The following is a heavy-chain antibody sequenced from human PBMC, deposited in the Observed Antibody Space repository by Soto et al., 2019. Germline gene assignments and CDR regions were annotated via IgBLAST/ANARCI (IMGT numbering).Heavy chain of an antibody. D-gene: IGHD6-19*01. CDR3: ATGGGWLQNSNLRGLYFDY. V-gene: IGHV4-59*01. J-gene: IGHJ4*02. CDR1: GGSIRGSY. Sequence: PSDTLSLTCSVSGGSIRGSYCSWIRQPPEKGLEWIASISYTGSATHNPSLKSRVSVSVDTTENQCSLKLTSVTAADTATYYCATGGGWLQNSNLRGLYFDYWGQGALVTVSS. CDR2: ISYTGSA.